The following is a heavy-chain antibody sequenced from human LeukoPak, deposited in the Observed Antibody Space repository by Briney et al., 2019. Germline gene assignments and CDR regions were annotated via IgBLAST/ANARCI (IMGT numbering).Heavy chain of an antibody. D-gene: IGHD3-10*01. CDR1: GGSISSSNW. Sequence: SETLSLTCAVSGGSISSSNWWSWVRQPPGKGLEWIGEIYHSGNTNYNASLKTRVTISVDKSKNQFSLKLSSVTAADTAVYYCARGWDDRSGSYYLDYWGQGTLVTVSS. J-gene: IGHJ4*02. CDR3: ARGWDDRSGSYYLDY. CDR2: IYHSGNT. V-gene: IGHV4-4*02.